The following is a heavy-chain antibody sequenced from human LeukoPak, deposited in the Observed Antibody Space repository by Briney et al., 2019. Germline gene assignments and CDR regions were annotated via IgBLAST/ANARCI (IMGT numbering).Heavy chain of an antibody. D-gene: IGHD5-12*01. CDR3: AKDKVPGIVATYYYYGMDV. J-gene: IGHJ6*02. V-gene: IGHV3-9*01. CDR2: ISWNSGSI. CDR1: GFTFSSYA. Sequence: GGSLRLSCAASGFTFSSYAMSWVRQAPGRGLGWVSGISWNSGSIGYADSVKGRFTISRDNAKNSLYLQMNSLRAEDTALYYCAKDKVPGIVATYYYYGMDVWGQGTTVTVSS.